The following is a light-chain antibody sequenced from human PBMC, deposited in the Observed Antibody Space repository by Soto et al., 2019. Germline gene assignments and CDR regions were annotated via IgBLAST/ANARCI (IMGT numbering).Light chain of an antibody. Sequence: QSVLTQPPSVSGAPGQRVTISCTGSRSNIGAGYAVHWYQQLPETAPKLLIYDNTNRPSGVPDRFSASESGTSASLAITGLQSEDEADYYCQSYDTSLSASVFGGGTKLTVL. V-gene: IGLV1-40*01. J-gene: IGLJ2*01. CDR3: QSYDTSLSASV. CDR2: DNT. CDR1: RSNIGAGYA.